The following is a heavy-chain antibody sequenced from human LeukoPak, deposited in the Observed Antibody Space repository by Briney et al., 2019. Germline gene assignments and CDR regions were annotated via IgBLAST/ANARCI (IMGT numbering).Heavy chain of an antibody. V-gene: IGHV7-4-1*02. CDR2: INTNTGNP. D-gene: IGHD1-26*01. CDR1: GYTFTNYA. Sequence: ASVKVSCKASGYTFTNYAMNWVRQAPGQGLEWTGWINTNTGNPMYAQGFTGRFVFSLDTSVSTAYLQISSLKTEDTAVYYCAKGPGIVGAGGAFDIWGLGTMVTVSS. CDR3: AKGPGIVGAGGAFDI. J-gene: IGHJ3*02.